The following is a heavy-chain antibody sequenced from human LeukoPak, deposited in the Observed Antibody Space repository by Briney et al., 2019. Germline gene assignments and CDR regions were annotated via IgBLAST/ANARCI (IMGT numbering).Heavy chain of an antibody. J-gene: IGHJ4*02. CDR3: ARDGLRNYYDSSGYFYDY. Sequence: GGSLRLSCEVSGVTFSDFWMNWVRQAPGKGLEWVSYISSSGSIISYADSVKGRFTISRDNAKNSLYLQMNSLRAEDTAVYYCARDGLRNYYDSSGYFYDYWGQGTLVTLSS. CDR2: ISSSGSII. V-gene: IGHV3-11*01. CDR1: GVTFSDFW. D-gene: IGHD3-22*01.